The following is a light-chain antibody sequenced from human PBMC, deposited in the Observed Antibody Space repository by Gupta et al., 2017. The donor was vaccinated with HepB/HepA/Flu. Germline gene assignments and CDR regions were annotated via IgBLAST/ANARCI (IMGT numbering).Light chain of an antibody. CDR3: QKYNSALPLT. Sequence: DIQMTQTPSSLCASVGDRVTTTCRASEGISQYFAWYQQKAGKVPQLLIYSASTLQSGVPAPCSGSGSWTDVTLIISSLQPEDDSTDYCQKYNSALPLTFGGGTKVEIK. V-gene: IGKV1-27*01. CDR1: EGISQY. J-gene: IGKJ4*01. CDR2: SAS.